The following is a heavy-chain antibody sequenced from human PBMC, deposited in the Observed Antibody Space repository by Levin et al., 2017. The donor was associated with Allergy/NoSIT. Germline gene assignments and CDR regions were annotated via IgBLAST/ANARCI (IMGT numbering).Heavy chain of an antibody. CDR3: SRESESPDY. Sequence: GGSLRLSCTASGFTFSNYWMHWVRQTPGKGLVWVSHIGGDGSTTGYADSVKGRFTISRDNARNTLYLQMNSLRAEDTAVYYCSRESESPDYWGQGTLVTVSS. V-gene: IGHV3-74*01. J-gene: IGHJ4*02. CDR2: IGGDGSTT. CDR1: GFTFSNYW.